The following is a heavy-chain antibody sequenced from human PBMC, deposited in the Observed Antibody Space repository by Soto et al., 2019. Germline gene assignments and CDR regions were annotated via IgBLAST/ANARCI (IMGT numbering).Heavy chain of an antibody. D-gene: IGHD6-19*01. CDR2: IKEDGSEK. CDR3: VGGSGFLVEQ. V-gene: IGHV3-7*01. J-gene: IGHJ4*02. Sequence: EVQVVESGGGLVQPGGSLRLSCAASGFRFSGFWMNWVRQAPGKGLQWVAIIKEDGSEKYYVDSVNGRFTISRDNAKNAIYLQMARLRVGETAVFYCVGGSGFLVEQWGQGTPVTVSS. CDR1: GFRFSGFW.